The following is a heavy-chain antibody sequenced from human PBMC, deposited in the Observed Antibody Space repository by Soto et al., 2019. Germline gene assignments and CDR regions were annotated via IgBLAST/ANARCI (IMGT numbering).Heavy chain of an antibody. CDR2: ISYDGSNK. CDR1: GFTFSSYA. Sequence: QVQLVESGGGVVQPGRSLRLSCAASGFTFSSYAMHWVRQAPGKGLEWVAVISYDGSNKYYADSVKGRFTISRDNSKNTLYLQMNSLRAEDTAVYYCARDGKWRGGLDYWGQGTLVTVSS. D-gene: IGHD3-16*01. J-gene: IGHJ4*02. V-gene: IGHV3-30-3*01. CDR3: ARDGKWRGGLDY.